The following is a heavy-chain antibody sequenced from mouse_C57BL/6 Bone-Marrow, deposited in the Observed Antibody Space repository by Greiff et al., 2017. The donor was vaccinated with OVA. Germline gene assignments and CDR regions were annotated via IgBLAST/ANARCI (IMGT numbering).Heavy chain of an antibody. CDR1: GFTFSDYG. Sequence: EVKLQESGGGLVQPGGSLKLSCAASGFTFSDYGMAWVRQAPRKGPEWVAFISNLAYSIYYADTVTGRFTISRENAKNTLYLEMSSLRSEDTAMYYCGRLGYDYDGVFFAYWGQGTLVTVSA. J-gene: IGHJ3*01. CDR3: GRLGYDYDGVFFAY. CDR2: ISNLAYSI. V-gene: IGHV5-15*01. D-gene: IGHD2-4*01.